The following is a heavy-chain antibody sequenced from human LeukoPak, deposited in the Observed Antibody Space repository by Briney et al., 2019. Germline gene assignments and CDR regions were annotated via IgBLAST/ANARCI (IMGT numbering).Heavy chain of an antibody. D-gene: IGHD3-22*01. CDR3: TTTKYITMIVVVNY. J-gene: IGHJ4*02. Sequence: GGSLRLSCAASGFTFSNAWMSWVRQAPGKGLEWVGRIKSKTDGGTTDYAAPVKGRFTISRDDSKNTLYLQMNSLKTEDTAVYYCTTTKYITMIVVVNYWGQGTLVTVSS. CDR1: GFTFSNAW. V-gene: IGHV3-15*01. CDR2: IKSKTDGGTT.